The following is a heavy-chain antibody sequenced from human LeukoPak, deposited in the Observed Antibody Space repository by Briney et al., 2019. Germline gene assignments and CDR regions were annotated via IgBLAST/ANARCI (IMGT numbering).Heavy chain of an antibody. D-gene: IGHD6-13*01. V-gene: IGHV3-30-3*01. J-gene: IGHJ4*02. Sequence: PGGSLRLSCTASGCTFSSFAMHWVRRAPGKGLEWVAVISYDGSNKYYADSVRGRFTISRDNSKNTLFLQMNSLRAEDTAVYYCARDQMISAAGLDYWGQGTLVTVSS. CDR1: GCTFSSFA. CDR3: ARDQMISAAGLDY. CDR2: ISYDGSNK.